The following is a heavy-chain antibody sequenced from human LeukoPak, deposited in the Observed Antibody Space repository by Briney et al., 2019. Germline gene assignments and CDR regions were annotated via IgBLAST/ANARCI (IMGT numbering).Heavy chain of an antibody. CDR1: GYSISSGYY. J-gene: IGHJ6*03. D-gene: IGHD2-21*02. CDR3: ARGVVTTNYYYYYMDV. Sequence: SETLSLTCTVSGYSISSGYYWGWIRQLPGKGLEWIGSIYHSGSTNYNPSLKSRVTISVDTSKNQFSLKLSSVTAADTAVYYCARGVVTTNYYYYYMDVWGKGTTVTVSS. CDR2: IYHSGST. V-gene: IGHV4-38-2*02.